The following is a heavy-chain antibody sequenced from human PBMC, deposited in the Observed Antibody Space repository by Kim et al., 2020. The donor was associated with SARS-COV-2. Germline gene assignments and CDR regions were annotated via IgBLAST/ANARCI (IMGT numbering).Heavy chain of an antibody. CDR2: ISRTRGST. D-gene: IGHD1-1*01. J-gene: IGHJ4*02. Sequence: GGSLRLSCSASGFTFSGYTMHWVRQAPGRGLEYVSAISRTRGSTYYADSVTGKFTISRDNSKNTLYLQMNSLRAEDTAVYYCVKDGGATDEKRYYFDYWGQRTLVTVSS. CDR3: VKDGGATDEKRYYFDY. CDR1: GFTFSGYT. V-gene: IGHV3-64D*09.